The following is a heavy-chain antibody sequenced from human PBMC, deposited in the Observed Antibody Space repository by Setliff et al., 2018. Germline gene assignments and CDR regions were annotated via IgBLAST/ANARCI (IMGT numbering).Heavy chain of an antibody. D-gene: IGHD1-26*01. J-gene: IGHJ4*02. CDR3: AIGTRVGALTSRAYYFDY. V-gene: IGHV1-69*10. CDR2: IIPILGIA. CDR1: GGTFSSYA. Sequence: GASVKVSCKASGGTFSSYAISWVRQAPGQGLEWMGGIIPILGIANYAQKFQGRVTITADKSTSTAYMELSSLRSEDTAVYYCAIGTRVGALTSRAYYFDYWGQGTLVTVSS.